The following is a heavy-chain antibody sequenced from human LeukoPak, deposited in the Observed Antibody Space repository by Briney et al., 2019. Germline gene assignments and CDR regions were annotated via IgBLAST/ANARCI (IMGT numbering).Heavy chain of an antibody. CDR3: AKVLLSIAAAGTLDY. CDR1: GFTFSSYA. V-gene: IGHV3-23*01. CDR2: ISGSGGST. D-gene: IGHD6-13*01. Sequence: GGSLRLSCAASGFTFSSYAMSWVRQAPGKGLEWVSAISGSGGSTYYADSVKGRFTISRDNSKNTPYLQMNSLRAEDTAVYYCAKVLLSIAAAGTLDYWGQGTLVTVSS. J-gene: IGHJ4*02.